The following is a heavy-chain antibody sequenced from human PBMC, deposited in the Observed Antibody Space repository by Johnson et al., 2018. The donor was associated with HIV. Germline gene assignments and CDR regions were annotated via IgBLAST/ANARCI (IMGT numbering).Heavy chain of an antibody. D-gene: IGHD4-17*01. V-gene: IGHV3-33*08. CDR1: GFTFSSYG. Sequence: QVQLVESGGGVVQPGRSLRLSCAASGFTFSSYGMHWVRQAPGKGLEWVAIIWYAGSNTHYADPVKGRFTISRDNSKNTLYLQMNSLKTEDTGVYYCTTDRRHGEGIWGQGTMVTVSS. CDR3: TTDRRHGEGI. CDR2: IWYAGSNT. J-gene: IGHJ3*02.